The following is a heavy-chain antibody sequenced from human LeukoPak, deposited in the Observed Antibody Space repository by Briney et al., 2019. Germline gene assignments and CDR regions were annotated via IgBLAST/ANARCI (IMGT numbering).Heavy chain of an antibody. Sequence: GGSLRLSCAASGFTFSYYNMNWVRQAPGKGLEWVSYISGSGSTIFYADSVKGRFTISRDNAKNSLYLQMNSLRAEDTAVYYCARDNYDSSGYFLLPYFDSWGQGTLVTVSS. V-gene: IGHV3-48*01. J-gene: IGHJ4*02. D-gene: IGHD3-22*01. CDR3: ARDNYDSSGYFLLPYFDS. CDR1: GFTFSYYN. CDR2: ISGSGSTI.